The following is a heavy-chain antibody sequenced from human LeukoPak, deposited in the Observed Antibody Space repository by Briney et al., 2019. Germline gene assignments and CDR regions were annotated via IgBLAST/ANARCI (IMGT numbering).Heavy chain of an antibody. CDR1: GGSIISSSYN. J-gene: IGHJ5*02. CDR3: ARLPTGYPNWFDP. Sequence: ASETLSLTCAASGGSIISSSYNWGWIRQPPGKGLEWIGTIYHSGTTYYNPSLKSRVTISVDTSKNQFFLKLSSVTAADTAVYYCARLPTGYPNWFDPWGQGSLVTVSS. CDR2: IYHSGTT. V-gene: IGHV4-39*01. D-gene: IGHD3-9*01.